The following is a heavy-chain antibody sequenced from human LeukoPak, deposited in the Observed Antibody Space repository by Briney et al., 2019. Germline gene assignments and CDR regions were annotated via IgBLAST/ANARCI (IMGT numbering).Heavy chain of an antibody. J-gene: IGHJ4*02. D-gene: IGHD1-26*01. V-gene: IGHV4-38-2*02. CDR3: ARDRESSPWELLLDY. CDR2: LHHTSST. Sequence: SETLSLTCAVSGYSIRSGYYWAWIRQPPGKGLEWIGSLHHTSSTYYNPSLKSRITMSVDKSNNKFSLKLSSVTAADTALYYCARDRESSPWELLLDYWGQGILVTVSS. CDR1: GYSIRSGYY.